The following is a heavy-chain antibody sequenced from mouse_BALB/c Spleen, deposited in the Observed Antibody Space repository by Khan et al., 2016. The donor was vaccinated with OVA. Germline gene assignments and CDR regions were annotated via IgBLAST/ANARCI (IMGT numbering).Heavy chain of an antibody. CDR1: GYSFTSYY. CDR2: IDPFNGGT. J-gene: IGHJ3*01. V-gene: IGHV1S135*01. CDR3: ARHGYVAWFAY. D-gene: IGHD2-2*01. Sequence: EVHLVESGPELMKPGASVKISCKASGYSFTSYYIHWVKQSHGKSLEWIGYIDPFNGGTSYNPKFKGKATLTVDKSSSTAYMHLSSLTSDDSAVYYCARHGYVAWFAYWGQGTLVTVSA.